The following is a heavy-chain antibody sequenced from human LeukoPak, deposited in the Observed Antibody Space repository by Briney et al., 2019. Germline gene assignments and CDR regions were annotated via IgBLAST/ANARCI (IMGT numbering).Heavy chain of an antibody. CDR3: ARARLGRLAVARGFDAFDI. J-gene: IGHJ3*02. CDR1: GFTFSDYY. Sequence: GGSLRLSCAASGFTFSDYYMSWIRQAPGKGLEWVSYISSSSSYTNYADSVKGRFTISRGNAKNSLYLQMNSLRAEDTAVYYCARARLGRLAVARGFDAFDIWGQGTMVTVSS. D-gene: IGHD6-19*01. V-gene: IGHV3-11*05. CDR2: ISSSSSYT.